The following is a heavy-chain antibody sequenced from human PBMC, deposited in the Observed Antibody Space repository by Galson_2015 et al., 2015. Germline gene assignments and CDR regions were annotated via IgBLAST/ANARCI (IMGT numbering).Heavy chain of an antibody. D-gene: IGHD6-13*01. Sequence: SVKVSCKASGGTFSSYAISWVRQAPGQGLEWMGGIIPIFGTANYAQKFQGRVTITADESTSTAYMELSSLRSEDTAVYCCARKLAAAVYNWFDPWGQGTLVAVSS. CDR1: GGTFSSYA. J-gene: IGHJ5*02. V-gene: IGHV1-69*13. CDR3: ARKLAAAVYNWFDP. CDR2: IIPIFGTA.